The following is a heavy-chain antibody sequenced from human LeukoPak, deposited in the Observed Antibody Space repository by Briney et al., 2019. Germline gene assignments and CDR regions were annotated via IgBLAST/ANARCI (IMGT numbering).Heavy chain of an antibody. V-gene: IGHV4-39*01. J-gene: IGHJ4*02. CDR1: GGSISSSSHY. D-gene: IGHD2-2*01. CDR3: ARLVRYCSTNSCYPFDY. Sequence: SETLSLTCTVSGGSISSSSHYWGWIRQPPGKGLEWIGSMYYSGGTYYNPSLKSRVTISIDTSRNQFSLKLNSVTAADTAVYYCARLVRYCSTNSCYPFDYWGQGTLVTVSS. CDR2: MYYSGGT.